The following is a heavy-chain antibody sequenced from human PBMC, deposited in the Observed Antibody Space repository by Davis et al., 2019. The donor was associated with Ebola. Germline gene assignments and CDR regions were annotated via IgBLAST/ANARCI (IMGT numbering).Heavy chain of an antibody. V-gene: IGHV4-4*03. Sequence: PETLSLTCAVSGGSISSSNWWSWVRQPPGKGLEWIGEINHSGSTNYNPSLKSRVTISVDTSKNQFSLRLTSVTAADTAVYYCARESYYYGSGSSGYYGMDVWGQGTTVTVSS. D-gene: IGHD3-10*01. J-gene: IGHJ6*02. CDR3: ARESYYYGSGSSGYYGMDV. CDR1: GGSISSSNW. CDR2: INHSGST.